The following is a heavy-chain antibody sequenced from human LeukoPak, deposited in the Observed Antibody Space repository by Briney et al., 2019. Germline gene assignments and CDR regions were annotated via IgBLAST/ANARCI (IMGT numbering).Heavy chain of an antibody. Sequence: SETLSLTCTVSGGSISSYYGSWGRQPPGKGLEWIGYIYYSGSTNYNPSLKSRVTTSVDTSKNQFSLKLSSVSAADTAVYYCARGLLDGYTHPAAFDIWGQGTMVTVSS. D-gene: IGHD5-24*01. CDR2: IYYSGST. J-gene: IGHJ3*02. V-gene: IGHV4-59*01. CDR3: ARGLLDGYTHPAAFDI. CDR1: GGSISSYY.